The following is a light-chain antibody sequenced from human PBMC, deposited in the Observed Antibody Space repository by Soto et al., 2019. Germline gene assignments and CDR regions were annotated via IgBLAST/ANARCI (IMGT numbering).Light chain of an antibody. V-gene: IGKV3-20*01. J-gene: IGKJ3*01. CDR1: QTISSNY. Sequence: EIVLTQSPGTLSLSAGERATLSCRASQTISSNYLAWCQQKPGQAPRLLIFGASYRATGIPDRFSGSGSGTDFTLTISRLEPEDFAVYYCQQYGRSPPEFTFGPGTKVDIK. CDR2: GAS. CDR3: QQYGRSPPEFT.